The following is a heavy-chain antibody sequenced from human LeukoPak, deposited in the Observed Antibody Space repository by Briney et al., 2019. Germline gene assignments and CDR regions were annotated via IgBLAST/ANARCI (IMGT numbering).Heavy chain of an antibody. Sequence: PGGSLRLSCAASGFTLSSYSMNWVRQAPGKGLEWVSSISSSSSYIYYADSVKGRFTISRDNAKNSLYLQMNSLRAEDTAVYYCARDLSSSSNWFDPWGQGTLVTVSS. CDR2: ISSSSSYI. V-gene: IGHV3-21*01. CDR1: GFTLSSYS. D-gene: IGHD6-6*01. J-gene: IGHJ5*02. CDR3: ARDLSSSSNWFDP.